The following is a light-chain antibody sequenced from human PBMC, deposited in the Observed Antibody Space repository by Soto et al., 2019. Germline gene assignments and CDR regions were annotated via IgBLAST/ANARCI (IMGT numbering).Light chain of an antibody. V-gene: IGLV2-8*01. CDR1: SSDVGGYNY. Sequence: QSALTQPPSASGSPGQSATISCTGTSSDVGGYNYVSWYQQHPGKAPKLIISEVSKRPSGVPDRFSGSKSGNTASLTVSGLQAGDEADYYCTSHAGSNNYVFGTGTKVTVL. CDR3: TSHAGSNNYV. CDR2: EVS. J-gene: IGLJ1*01.